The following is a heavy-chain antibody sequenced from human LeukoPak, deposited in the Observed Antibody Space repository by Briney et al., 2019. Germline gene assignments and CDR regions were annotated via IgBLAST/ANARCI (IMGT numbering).Heavy chain of an antibody. CDR1: GGSFSGYY. D-gene: IGHD5-12*01. Sequence: SETLSLTCAVYGGSFSGYYWSWIRQPPGKGLEWIGEINHSGSTNYNPSLKSRVTISVDTSKNQFSLKLSSVTAADTAVYYCARGGLVATIWVLFDYWGQGTLVTVSS. CDR2: INHSGST. J-gene: IGHJ4*02. V-gene: IGHV4-34*01. CDR3: ARGGLVATIWVLFDY.